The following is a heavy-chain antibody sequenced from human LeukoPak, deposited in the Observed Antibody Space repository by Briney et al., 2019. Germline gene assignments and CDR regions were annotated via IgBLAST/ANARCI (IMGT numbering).Heavy chain of an antibody. Sequence: SETLSLTCTVSGGSVSTYYSTWIRQPPGKGLEWIGYISYSGSTNYNPSLKSRVTISVDTSKNQFSLNLSSVTAADTAVYYCAREEYGGNSEVFDIWGQRTMVTLSS. D-gene: IGHD4-23*01. V-gene: IGHV4-59*02. CDR3: AREEYGGNSEVFDI. CDR1: GGSVSTYY. J-gene: IGHJ3*02. CDR2: ISYSGST.